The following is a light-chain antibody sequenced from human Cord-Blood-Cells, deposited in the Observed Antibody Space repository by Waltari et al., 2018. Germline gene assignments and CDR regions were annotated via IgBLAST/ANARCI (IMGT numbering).Light chain of an antibody. CDR1: QRVSSSY. Sequence: EIVLTQSPGTLSLSSGERATLSCRASQRVSSSYLAWYQQKPGQAPRLLIYGASSRATGIPDRSSGSGSGADFTLTISRLEPEDFAVYYCQQYGSSPRTFGQGTKVEIK. CDR3: QQYGSSPRT. CDR2: GAS. V-gene: IGKV3-20*01. J-gene: IGKJ1*01.